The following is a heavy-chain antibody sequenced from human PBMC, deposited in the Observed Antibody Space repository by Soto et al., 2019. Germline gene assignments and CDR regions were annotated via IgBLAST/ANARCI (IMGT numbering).Heavy chain of an antibody. V-gene: IGHV4-31*03. D-gene: IGHD5-12*01. CDR3: ARLRGYSGYDDLYYFDY. CDR1: GGSISSGGYY. J-gene: IGHJ4*02. Sequence: PSETLSLTCTVSGGSISSGGYYWSWIRQHPGKGLEWIGYIYYSGSTYYNPSLKSRVTISVDTSKNQFSLKLSSVTAADTAVYYCARLRGYSGYDDLYYFDYWGQRTLVTVSS. CDR2: IYYSGST.